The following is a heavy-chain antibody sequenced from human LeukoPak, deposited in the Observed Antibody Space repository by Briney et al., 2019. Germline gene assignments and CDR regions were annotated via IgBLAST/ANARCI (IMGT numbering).Heavy chain of an antibody. CDR3: ARGSVRIGIAARPNREKIDY. J-gene: IGHJ4*02. D-gene: IGHD6-6*01. CDR2: ISSSGSTI. Sequence: GGSLRLSCAASGFTFSSYAMSWVRQAPGKGLEWVSYISSSGSTIYYADSVKGRFTISRDNAKNSLYLQMNSLRAEDTAVYYCARGSVRIGIAARPNREKIDYWGQGTLVTVSS. CDR1: GFTFSSYA. V-gene: IGHV3-48*04.